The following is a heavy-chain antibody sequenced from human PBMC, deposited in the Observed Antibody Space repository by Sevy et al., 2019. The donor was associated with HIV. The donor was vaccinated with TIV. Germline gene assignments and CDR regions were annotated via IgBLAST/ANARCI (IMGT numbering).Heavy chain of an antibody. D-gene: IGHD3-10*01. CDR1: GFTFNTYT. CDR2: ISASANYI. V-gene: IGHV3-21*04. CDR3: ARPYGSGSWEAFDI. Sequence: GGSLRLSCIGSGFTFNTYTMNWVRQAPGKGLEWVSSISASANYIYYADSMKGRFTISRDNAKNSLFLQMNSLRVEDTAVYYCARPYGSGSWEAFDIGGQGTMVTVS. J-gene: IGHJ3*02.